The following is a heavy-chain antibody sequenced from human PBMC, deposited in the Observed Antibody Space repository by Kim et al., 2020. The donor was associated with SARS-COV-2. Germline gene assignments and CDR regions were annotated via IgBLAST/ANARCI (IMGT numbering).Heavy chain of an antibody. Sequence: GGSLRLSCAASGFTFNTYGMHWVRQAPGKGLEWVAVISYDGSNNYYADSVKGRFTIARDNTKNTLYLQMNSLRIEDTAVYYCAKSFIGSYFVYDYWGQGTLVTVSS. CDR2: ISYDGSNN. D-gene: IGHD1-26*01. CDR3: AKSFIGSYFVYDY. J-gene: IGHJ4*02. CDR1: GFTFNTYG. V-gene: IGHV3-30*18.